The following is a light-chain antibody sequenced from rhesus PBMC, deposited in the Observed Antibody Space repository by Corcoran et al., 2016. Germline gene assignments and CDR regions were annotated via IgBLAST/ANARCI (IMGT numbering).Light chain of an antibody. J-gene: IGKJ4*01. Sequence: DIQMTQSPSSLSASVGDRVSITCRASQGISNWLAWYQQKPGKAPKLLIYRASNLETGVPSRFRGSGAGTDFTLTISSLQPEEIATYYCQQHDNSPLTFGGGTKVEIK. V-gene: IGKV1-69*01. CDR3: QQHDNSPLT. CDR2: RAS. CDR1: QGISNW.